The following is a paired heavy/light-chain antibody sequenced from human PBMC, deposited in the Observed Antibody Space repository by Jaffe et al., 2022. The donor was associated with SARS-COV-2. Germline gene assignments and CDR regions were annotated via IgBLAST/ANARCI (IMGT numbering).Light chain of an antibody. Sequence: QSALTQPASVSGSPGQSITISCTGTSRDVGDYNYVSWYRQYPGKVPKLMIYDVSNRPSGVSNRFSGSKSGNTASLTISGLQAEDEADYYCSSYTTTSTLVIFGGGTKLTVL. CDR1: SRDVGDYNY. CDR2: DVS. V-gene: IGLV2-14*01. CDR3: SSYTTTSTLVI. J-gene: IGLJ2*01.
Heavy chain of an antibody. D-gene: IGHD2-21*01. J-gene: IGHJ6*02. Sequence: EVQLLESGGGLVQPGGSLRISCAASGFTFSDYAMSWVRQAPGKGLEWVSVISASGSTTYYADSVRGRFTISRDNSRNTLYLQMHRLRAEDTAVYYCAKVVTGNYYYGLDVWGQGTTVTVSS. CDR1: GFTFSDYA. V-gene: IGHV3-23*01. CDR2: ISASGSTT. CDR3: AKVVTGNYYYGLDV.